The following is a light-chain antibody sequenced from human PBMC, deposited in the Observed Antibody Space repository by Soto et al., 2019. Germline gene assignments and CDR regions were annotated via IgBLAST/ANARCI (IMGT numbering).Light chain of an antibody. CDR3: QHYNSFPWT. CDR1: QSIINW. V-gene: IGKV1-5*03. Sequence: DIQMTQSPSTLSASVGVRVTITCRASQSIINWLGWYQQKPGKAPKLLIYKASSLESGVPSRFSGSGSGTDFTLTINRLQPDDFATYYCQHYNSFPWTFGQGTKVEIK. CDR2: KAS. J-gene: IGKJ1*01.